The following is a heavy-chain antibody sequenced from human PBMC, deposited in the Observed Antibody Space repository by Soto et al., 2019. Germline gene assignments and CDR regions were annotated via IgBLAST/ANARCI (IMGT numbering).Heavy chain of an antibody. Sequence: QVQLVQSGAEVRKPGASVKVSCKASGYTFTGYYMHWVRQAPGQGLEWMGWINPNSGDINYAQKFQGWVTMTRDTSISTAYMELSRLRFDDTAVYYCATEGGSGSTAFDIWGQGTMVTVSS. CDR1: GYTFTGYY. CDR2: INPNSGDI. D-gene: IGHD3-10*01. J-gene: IGHJ3*02. CDR3: ATEGGSGSTAFDI. V-gene: IGHV1-2*04.